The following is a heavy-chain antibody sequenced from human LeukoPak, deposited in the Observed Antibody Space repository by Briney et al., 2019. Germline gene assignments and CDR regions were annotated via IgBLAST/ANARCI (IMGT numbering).Heavy chain of an antibody. CDR2: MWYDGSNK. CDR3: ARGLPPVMKYYFDY. Sequence: GGSLRLSCAASGFTFNSCGMHWVRQAPGKGLEWVAVMWYDGSNKYYADSVKGRFTISRDDSKNTLYLQMNSLRAEDTAMYYCARGLPPVMKYYFDYWGQGTLVTVSS. V-gene: IGHV3-33*01. CDR1: GFTFNSCG. D-gene: IGHD4-11*01. J-gene: IGHJ4*02.